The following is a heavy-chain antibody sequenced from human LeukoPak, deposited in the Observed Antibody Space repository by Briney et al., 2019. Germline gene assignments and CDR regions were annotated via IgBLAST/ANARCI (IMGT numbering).Heavy chain of an antibody. Sequence: ASVKVSCKASGYTFTGYYMHWVRQAPGQGLEWMGRINPNSGGTNYAQKFQGRVTMTRDTSISTAYMELSRLRSDDTAVYYCARVKGGYYYGSGSYAFDIWGQGTMVTVSS. V-gene: IGHV1-2*06. CDR3: ARVKGGYYYGSGSYAFDI. D-gene: IGHD3-10*01. J-gene: IGHJ3*02. CDR2: INPNSGGT. CDR1: GYTFTGYY.